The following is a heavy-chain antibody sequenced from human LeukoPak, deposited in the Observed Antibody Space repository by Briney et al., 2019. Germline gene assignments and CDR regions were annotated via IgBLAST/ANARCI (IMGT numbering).Heavy chain of an antibody. Sequence: GGSLRLSCAASGFTFSSYGMHWVRQAPGKGLEWVAVIWYDGSNKYYADSVKGQFTISRDNSKNTLYLQMNSLRAEDTAVYYCATLSGSYFDYWGQGTLVTVSS. J-gene: IGHJ4*02. V-gene: IGHV3-33*01. CDR3: ATLSGSYFDY. D-gene: IGHD1-26*01. CDR1: GFTFSSYG. CDR2: IWYDGSNK.